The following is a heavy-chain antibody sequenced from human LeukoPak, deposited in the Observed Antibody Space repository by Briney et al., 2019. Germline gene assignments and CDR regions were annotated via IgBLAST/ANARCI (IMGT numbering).Heavy chain of an antibody. D-gene: IGHD2-21*02. V-gene: IGHV4-59*01. J-gene: IGHJ2*01. CDR3: ARVLDCGGDCYSTPDWYFDL. Sequence: KPSETLSLTCTVSGGSISSYYWSWIRQPPGKGLEWIGYIYYSGSTNYNPSLKSRVTISVDTSKNQFSLKLSSVTAADTAVYYCARVLDCGGDCYSTPDWYFDLWGRGALVTVSS. CDR1: GGSISSYY. CDR2: IYYSGST.